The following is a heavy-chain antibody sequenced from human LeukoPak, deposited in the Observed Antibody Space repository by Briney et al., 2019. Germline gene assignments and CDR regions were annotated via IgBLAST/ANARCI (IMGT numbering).Heavy chain of an antibody. CDR2: IIPIFGTA. CDR3: ARDGGHSYAYFDY. J-gene: IGHJ4*02. D-gene: IGHD5-18*01. V-gene: IGHV1-69*05. CDR1: GGTFSSYA. Sequence: GSSVKVSCKASGGTFSSYAISWVRQAPGRGLEWMGGIIPIFGTANYAQKFQGRVTITTNESTSTAYMELSSLRSEDTAVYYCARDGGHSYAYFDYWGQGTLVTVSS.